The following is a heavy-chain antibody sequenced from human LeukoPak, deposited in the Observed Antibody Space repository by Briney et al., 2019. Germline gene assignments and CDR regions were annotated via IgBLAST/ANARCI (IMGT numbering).Heavy chain of an antibody. Sequence: GGSLRLSCAASGFTFDDYAMHWVRQAPGKGLEWVSGISWNSGSMGYADSVKGRSTISRDNAKNSLCLQMNSLRAEDTALYYCAKGQLRMAAEFDYWGQGTLVTVSS. CDR3: AKGQLRMAAEFDY. CDR1: GFTFDDYA. V-gene: IGHV3-9*01. J-gene: IGHJ4*02. D-gene: IGHD2-2*01. CDR2: ISWNSGSM.